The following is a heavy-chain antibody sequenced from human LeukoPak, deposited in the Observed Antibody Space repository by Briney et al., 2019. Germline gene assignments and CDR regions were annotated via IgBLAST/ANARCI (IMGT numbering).Heavy chain of an antibody. D-gene: IGHD3-3*01. CDR3: AKITYDFWSGYYYYFDY. V-gene: IGHV3-23*01. CDR2: ISGSGGST. J-gene: IGHJ4*02. CDR1: GFTFSSYA. Sequence: PGGSLRLSCAASGFTFSSYAMSWVRQAPGKGLEWVSAISGSGGSTYYADSVKGRFTISRDNSKNTPYLQMNSLRAEDTAVYYCAKITYDFWSGYYYYFDYWGQGTLVTVSS.